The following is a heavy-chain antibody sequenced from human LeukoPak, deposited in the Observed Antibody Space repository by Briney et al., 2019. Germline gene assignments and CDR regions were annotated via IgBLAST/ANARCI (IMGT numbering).Heavy chain of an antibody. V-gene: IGHV3-30*03. CDR1: GFTFSSYG. J-gene: IGHJ1*01. CDR3: TSWGDTTAEYFQR. D-gene: IGHD2-21*02. CDR2: ISYDGSNK. Sequence: GGSLRLSCAASGFTFSSYGMHWVRQAPGKGLEWVAVISYDGSNKYYADSVKGRFTISRDNSKNTLYLQMNSLRAEDTAVYYCTSWGDTTAEYFQRWGQGTLVTVSS.